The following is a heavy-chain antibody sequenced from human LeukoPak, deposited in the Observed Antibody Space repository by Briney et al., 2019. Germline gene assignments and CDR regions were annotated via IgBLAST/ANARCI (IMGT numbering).Heavy chain of an antibody. CDR1: GFTFGDYA. J-gene: IGHJ4*02. CDR2: IRSKAYGGTT. D-gene: IGHD6-19*01. CDR3: TRGSSGWPTTDFDY. V-gene: IGHV3-49*04. Sequence: GGSLRLSCTASGFTFGDYAMSWVRQAPGKGLEWVGFIRSKAYGGTTEYAASVKGRFTISRDDSKSIAYLQMNSLRTEDTAVYYCTRGSSGWPTTDFDYWGQGTLVTVSS.